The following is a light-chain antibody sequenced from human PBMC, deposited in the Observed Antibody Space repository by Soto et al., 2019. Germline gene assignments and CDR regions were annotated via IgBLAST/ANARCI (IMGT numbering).Light chain of an antibody. J-gene: IGKJ5*01. CDR1: QSINSY. V-gene: IGKV1-39*01. CDR3: QQSSRAPLT. CDR2: TSS. Sequence: DIQMTQSPSSLSASVGDRVTITCRASQSINSYVNWYQQKPGKAPKVLIYTSSNLQSGAPSRFSGSGSGTDFTLTISSLQPEDFATYYCQQSSRAPLTIGQGTRLEIK.